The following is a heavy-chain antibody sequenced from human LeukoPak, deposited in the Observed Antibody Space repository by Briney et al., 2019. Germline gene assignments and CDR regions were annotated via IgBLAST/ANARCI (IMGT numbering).Heavy chain of an antibody. CDR1: GFTFSSYA. Sequence: GGSLRLSCAASGFTFSSYAMSWVRQAPGKGLEWVSAISGSGGRTYYADSVKGRFTISRDNSKNTLYLQMNSLRAEDTDVYYGAKDSCSSTSCRGYFDYWGQGTLVTVSS. J-gene: IGHJ4*02. D-gene: IGHD2-2*01. CDR3: AKDSCSSTSCRGYFDY. V-gene: IGHV3-23*01. CDR2: ISGSGGRT.